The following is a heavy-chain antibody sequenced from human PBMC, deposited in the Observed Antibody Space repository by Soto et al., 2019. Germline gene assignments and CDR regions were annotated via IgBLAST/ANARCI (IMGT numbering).Heavy chain of an antibody. CDR2: ITYDGSST. V-gene: IGHV3-30*18. D-gene: IGHD3-10*01. J-gene: IGHJ4*02. CDR1: GLTFGGYG. Sequence: VQMVESGGGVVQPGTSLRLSCVVTGLTFGGYGMHWVRQAPGKGLEWVADITYDGSSTYYADAVKGRFTVSRDNSKNILYLQMTSLRGDDTAMYYCAKDQMGRGWRTLDSWGQGTLVIVSS. CDR3: AKDQMGRGWRTLDS.